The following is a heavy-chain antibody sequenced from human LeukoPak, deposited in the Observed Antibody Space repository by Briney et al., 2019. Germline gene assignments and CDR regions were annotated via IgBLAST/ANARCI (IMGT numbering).Heavy chain of an antibody. J-gene: IGHJ3*02. V-gene: IGHV3-48*03. Sequence: PGGSLRLSCEGSGFTFSTYEMNWVRQAPGKGLEWVSYTGSRPTTTYYADSVRGRFIIPRDNTKNSVYLQMTSLRADNAAVYYCATSGAYEISWAFNIWGQGTMVAVSS. CDR1: GFTFSTYE. D-gene: IGHD5-12*01. CDR2: TGSRPTTT. CDR3: ATSGAYEISWAFNI.